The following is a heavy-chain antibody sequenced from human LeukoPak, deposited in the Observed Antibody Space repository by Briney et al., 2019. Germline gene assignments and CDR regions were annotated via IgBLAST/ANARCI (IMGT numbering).Heavy chain of an antibody. Sequence: GGSLRLSCAASGFTFSSYAMHWVRQAPGKGLEWVAVISYDGSNKYYADSVKGRFTISRDNSKNTLYLQMNSLRAEDTAVYYCARDRSGWDYYFDYWGQGTLVTVSS. J-gene: IGHJ4*02. CDR1: GFTFSSYA. D-gene: IGHD6-19*01. CDR2: ISYDGSNK. V-gene: IGHV3-30*04. CDR3: ARDRSGWDYYFDY.